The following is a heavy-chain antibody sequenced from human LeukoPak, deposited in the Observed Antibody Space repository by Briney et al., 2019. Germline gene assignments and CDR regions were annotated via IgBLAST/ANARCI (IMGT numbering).Heavy chain of an antibody. V-gene: IGHV1-2*02. CDR3: AREHSSGYYFDAFDI. J-gene: IGHJ3*02. Sequence: ASVKVSCKASGYTFTSYYMHWVRQAPGQGLEWMGWINPNSGGTNYAQKFQGAVTMTRDTSISTAYMELSGLRSDDTAVYYCAREHSSGYYFDAFDIWGQGTMVTVSS. D-gene: IGHD3-22*01. CDR2: INPNSGGT. CDR1: GYTFTSYY.